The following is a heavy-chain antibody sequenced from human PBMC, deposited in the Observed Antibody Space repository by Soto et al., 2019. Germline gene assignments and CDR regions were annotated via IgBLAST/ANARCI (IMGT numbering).Heavy chain of an antibody. Sequence: GGSLRLSCAASGFAFSGHTMNWVRQAPGKGLEWVSSVSSSSSHIYYADSVKGRFTISRDNADNSLYLQMNSLRADDTAVYYCAREPGITIFGVAPDNYYGTDVWGQGTTVTVSS. V-gene: IGHV3-21*01. J-gene: IGHJ6*02. CDR3: AREPGITIFGVAPDNYYGTDV. D-gene: IGHD3-3*01. CDR2: VSSSSSHI. CDR1: GFAFSGHT.